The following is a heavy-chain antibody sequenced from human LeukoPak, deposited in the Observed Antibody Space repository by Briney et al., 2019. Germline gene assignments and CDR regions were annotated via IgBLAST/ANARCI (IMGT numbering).Heavy chain of an antibody. J-gene: IGHJ5*02. CDR3: ARHGPYLGRLGWFDP. V-gene: IGHV4-59*08. CDR2: IYYTGST. D-gene: IGHD1-26*01. CDR1: SGSISSYY. Sequence: KPSETLSLTCTVSSGSISSYYWSWIRQPPGKGLEWIGYIYYTGSTNYNPSLKSRVTISVETSKNQFSLNLSAVTAAVTAVYYCARHGPYLGRLGWFDPWGQGTLVTVSS.